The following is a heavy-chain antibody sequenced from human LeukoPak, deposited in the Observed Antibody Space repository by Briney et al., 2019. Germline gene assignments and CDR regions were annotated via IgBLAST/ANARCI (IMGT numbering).Heavy chain of an antibody. V-gene: IGHV3-66*01. Sequence: GGSLRLSCAASGFTVSSNYIKWVRQAPREGLEWVSDVFSGGATHYADSVTGRFTVSRDTSKNTVYLQMTGLGADDTAVYYCASCDPFGGTWIEDWGQGTLVTVSS. J-gene: IGHJ4*02. CDR2: VFSGGAT. CDR1: GFTVSSNY. CDR3: ASCDPFGGTWIED. D-gene: IGHD1-1*01.